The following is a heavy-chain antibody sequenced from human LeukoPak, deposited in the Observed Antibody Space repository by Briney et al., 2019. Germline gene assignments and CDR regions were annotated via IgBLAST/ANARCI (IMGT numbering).Heavy chain of an antibody. CDR1: GYTFTSYG. Sequence: ASVKVSCKASGYTFTSYGISWVRQAPRHGLEWMGWISAYNGNTNYAQKLQGRVTMTTDTSTITAYMELRSLRSDDTAVYYCARDLRITVSVAEKMNSGYWGQGTLVTVSS. V-gene: IGHV1-18*01. D-gene: IGHD6-19*01. CDR2: ISAYNGNT. J-gene: IGHJ4*02. CDR3: ARDLRITVSVAEKMNSGY.